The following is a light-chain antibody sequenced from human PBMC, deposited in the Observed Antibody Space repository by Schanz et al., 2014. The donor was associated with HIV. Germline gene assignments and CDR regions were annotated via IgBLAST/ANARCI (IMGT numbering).Light chain of an antibody. CDR2: GST. CDR1: SSNIGAGYD. J-gene: IGLJ2*01. V-gene: IGLV1-40*01. CDR3: AAWDDSLNGVV. Sequence: QSVLTQPPSVSGAPGQRVTISCTGSSSNIGAGYDVHWYQHLPGTAPKLLIYGSTNRPSGVPDRFSGSKSGTSASLAISGLQAEDEAEYYCAAWDDSLNGVVFGGGTKLTVL.